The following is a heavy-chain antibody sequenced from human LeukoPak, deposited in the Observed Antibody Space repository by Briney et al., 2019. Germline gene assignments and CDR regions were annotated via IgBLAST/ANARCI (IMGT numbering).Heavy chain of an antibody. Sequence: KGGESLKISCKGSGYSFTSYWIGWVRQMPGKGLEWMGIIYPGDSDTRYSPSFQGQVTISADKSISTAYLQWSSLKASDTAMYYCARQRGVELSDTRLYMDVWGKGTTVTVSS. J-gene: IGHJ6*03. CDR3: ARQRGVELSDTRLYMDV. V-gene: IGHV5-51*01. CDR1: GYSFTSYW. D-gene: IGHD1-26*01. CDR2: IYPGDSDT.